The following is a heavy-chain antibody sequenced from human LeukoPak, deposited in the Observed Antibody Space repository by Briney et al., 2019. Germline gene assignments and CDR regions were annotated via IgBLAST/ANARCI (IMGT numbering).Heavy chain of an antibody. CDR3: ARAYGGNYQFDY. D-gene: IGHD4-23*01. CDR2: INHSGST. J-gene: IGHJ4*02. CDR1: GGSFSGYY. Sequence: SETLSLTCAVYGGSFSGYYWSWIRQPPGKGLEWIGEINHSGSTNYNPSLKSRVTISVDTSKNQFSLKLSSVTAADTAVYYCARAYGGNYQFDYWGQGTLVTVS. V-gene: IGHV4-34*01.